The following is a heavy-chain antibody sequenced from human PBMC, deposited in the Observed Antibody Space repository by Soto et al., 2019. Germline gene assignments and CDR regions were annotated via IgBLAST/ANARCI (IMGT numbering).Heavy chain of an antibody. V-gene: IGHV1-18*04. CDR3: ARDILDRGIAARRGTDY. Sequence: QVQLVQSGAEVKKPGASVKVSCKASGYTFTSYGISWVRQAPGQGLEWMGWISAYNGNTNYAQKLQGRVTMTTDTSPSTAYMELRSLRSDDTAVYYCARDILDRGIAARRGTDYWGQGTLVTVSS. CDR1: GYTFTSYG. D-gene: IGHD6-6*01. J-gene: IGHJ4*02. CDR2: ISAYNGNT.